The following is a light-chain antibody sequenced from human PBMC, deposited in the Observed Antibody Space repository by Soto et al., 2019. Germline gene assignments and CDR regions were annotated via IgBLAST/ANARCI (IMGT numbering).Light chain of an antibody. V-gene: IGKV1-27*01. J-gene: IGKJ4*01. Sequence: DIQMTQSPSCLSASVGDRVTITCRASQGISNYLAWYQQKPGKVPKLLIYAASTLQSGVPSRFSGSGSGTDFTLTFSSLQPEDVATYYCQKYNSAPQLTFGGGTKVEIK. CDR1: QGISNY. CDR2: AAS. CDR3: QKYNSAPQLT.